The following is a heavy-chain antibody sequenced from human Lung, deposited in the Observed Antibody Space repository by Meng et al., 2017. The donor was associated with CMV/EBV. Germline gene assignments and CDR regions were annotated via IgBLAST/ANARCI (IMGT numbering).Heavy chain of an antibody. J-gene: IGHJ4*02. Sequence: ASVKVSXKTSGFNFYGFYIHWVRRAPGQGLEWMGRINPKNGDPKYAQRFEGRVSMTTDTSITTVYMELRSLRSDDTAFYYCTRRPLDYTRPFDYWCQGTLAIVSS. CDR2: INPKNGDP. D-gene: IGHD1-1*01. CDR1: GFNFYGFY. V-gene: IGHV1-2*06. CDR3: TRRPLDYTRPFDY.